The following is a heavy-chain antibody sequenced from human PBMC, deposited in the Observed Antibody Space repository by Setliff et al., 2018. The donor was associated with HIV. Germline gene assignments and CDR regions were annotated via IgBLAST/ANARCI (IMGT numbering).Heavy chain of an antibody. CDR3: ARSRGFTYGRLDY. D-gene: IGHD5-18*01. Sequence: SETLSLTCTVSGGSISRGSYYWSWIRQPAGKGLEWIGHIYTSGSTKYNPSLKSRVTISVDTSKNQLSLKVSSVTAADTAVYYCARSRGFTYGRLDYWGQGTLVTVSS. J-gene: IGHJ4*02. CDR1: GGSISRGSYY. CDR2: IYTSGST. V-gene: IGHV4-61*09.